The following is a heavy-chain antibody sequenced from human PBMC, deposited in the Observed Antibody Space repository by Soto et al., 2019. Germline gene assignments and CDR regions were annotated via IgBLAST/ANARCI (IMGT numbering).Heavy chain of an antibody. V-gene: IGHV3-30-3*01. CDR3: AREYSLAVLAPGY. CDR1: GFIFSSYA. Sequence: QVQLVESGGGVVQPGRSLRLSCAASGFIFSSYAVHWVRQAPGKGLEWVAVISYDGSNKYYADSVKGRFTVSRDNSKNTLYLQMSSLRAEDTAVYYCAREYSLAVLAPGYWGQGTLVTVSS. CDR2: ISYDGSNK. J-gene: IGHJ4*02. D-gene: IGHD2-8*02.